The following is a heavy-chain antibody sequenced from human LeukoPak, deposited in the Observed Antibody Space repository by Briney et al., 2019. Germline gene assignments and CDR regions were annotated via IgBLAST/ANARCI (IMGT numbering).Heavy chain of an antibody. CDR3: ARERGQLGIYYYYYYMDV. J-gene: IGHJ6*03. CDR1: GGSISSSDCY. D-gene: IGHD5-18*01. CDR2: IYYSVTT. Sequence: SETLSLTCTVSGGSISSSDCYWGWIRQPPGKGLEWIGSIYYSVTTNYNPSLKSRVTISVDTSKNQFSLKLNSVTAADTAVYYCARERGQLGIYYYYYYMDVWGKGTTVSISS. V-gene: IGHV4-39*07.